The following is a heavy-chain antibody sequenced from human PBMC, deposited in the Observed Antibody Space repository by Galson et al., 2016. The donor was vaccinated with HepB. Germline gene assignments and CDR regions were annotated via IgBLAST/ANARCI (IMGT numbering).Heavy chain of an antibody. CDR2: IIPMFASA. Sequence: SVKVSCKASGYTFSNYGITWVRQAPGQGLEWMGKIIPMFASANYAQTFHGRVTISVDKSSNTVYMELSSLRSDDTALYYCAREDSEQSRYYGMDVWGQGTPVTVS. D-gene: IGHD1/OR15-1a*01. J-gene: IGHJ6*02. CDR3: AREDSEQSRYYGMDV. V-gene: IGHV1-69*06. CDR1: GYTFSNYG.